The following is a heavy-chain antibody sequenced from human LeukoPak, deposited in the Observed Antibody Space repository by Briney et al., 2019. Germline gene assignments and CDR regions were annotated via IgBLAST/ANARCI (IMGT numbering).Heavy chain of an antibody. CDR2: IYSGGNT. CDR3: ATLPPRDRPFDY. Sequence: PGGSLRLSCAASGFTVSSNYMSWVRQAPGKGLEWVSVIYSGGNTYYADSVKGRFTISRDNSKNTLYLQMNSLRAEDTAVYYCATLPPRDRPFDYWGQGTLVTVSS. V-gene: IGHV3-53*01. CDR1: GFTVSSNY. J-gene: IGHJ4*02. D-gene: IGHD6-6*01.